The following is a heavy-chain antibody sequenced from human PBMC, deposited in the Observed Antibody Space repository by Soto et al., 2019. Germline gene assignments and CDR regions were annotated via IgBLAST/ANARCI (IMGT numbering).Heavy chain of an antibody. Sequence: PGGSLRLSCAASGFIFKSYGMNWVRQAPGKGLEWISYISGSGDRTYYAQSVQGRFTISRDNSKNTLSVQMNSLRAEDTAVYFCAKGVNDYSTYYFNYWGQGILVTV. CDR2: ISGSGDRT. D-gene: IGHD4-4*01. J-gene: IGHJ4*01. V-gene: IGHV3-23*01. CDR1: GFIFKSYG. CDR3: AKGVNDYSTYYFNY.